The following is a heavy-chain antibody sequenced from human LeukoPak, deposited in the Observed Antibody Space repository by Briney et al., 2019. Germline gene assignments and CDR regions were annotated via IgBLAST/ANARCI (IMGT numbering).Heavy chain of an antibody. Sequence: SETLSLTCPVSGGSISNYYWNWIRQPPGKGLEWIGYIYYTGRTSYNPSLKSRVSISVDTSRNQFSLHLNYVTAADTAVYYCARGGVPFYYYMDVWGKGTTVTVSS. CDR1: GGSISNYY. CDR2: IYYTGRT. D-gene: IGHD2-2*01. J-gene: IGHJ6*03. V-gene: IGHV4-59*01. CDR3: ARGGVPFYYYMDV.